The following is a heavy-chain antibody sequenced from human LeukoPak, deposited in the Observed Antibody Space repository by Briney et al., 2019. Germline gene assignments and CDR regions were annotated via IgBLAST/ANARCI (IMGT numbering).Heavy chain of an antibody. J-gene: IGHJ4*02. D-gene: IGHD6-6*01. Sequence: SVKVSCKASGGTFSSYAISWVRRAPGQGLEWMGRIIPVFGTIKYAQKFQGRVTITTDESTRTAYMELSSLRSDDTAVYYCARVGAVSSSGTSFDYWGQGTLVTVSS. CDR2: IIPVFGTI. CDR3: ARVGAVSSSGTSFDY. CDR1: GGTFSSYA. V-gene: IGHV1-69*05.